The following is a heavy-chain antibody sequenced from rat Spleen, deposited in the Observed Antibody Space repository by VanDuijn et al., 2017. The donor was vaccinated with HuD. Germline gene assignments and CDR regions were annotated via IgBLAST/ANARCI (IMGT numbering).Heavy chain of an antibody. CDR3: TRRQHPFYFDY. CDR2: ISYDGRRN. J-gene: IGHJ2*01. CDR1: GFTFTNYD. V-gene: IGHV5-29*01. Sequence: EVRLVESGGGLVQPGRSLKLSCAASGFTFTNYDMAWVRQAPTKGLEWIATISYDGRRNYYRDSVKGRFPISRDNAKNTQYLQMDSLRSEDTATYYCTRRQHPFYFDYWGQGVMVTVPS.